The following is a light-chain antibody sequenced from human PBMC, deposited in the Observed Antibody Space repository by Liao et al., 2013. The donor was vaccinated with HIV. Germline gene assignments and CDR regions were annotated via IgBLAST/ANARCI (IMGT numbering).Light chain of an antibody. J-gene: IGLJ3*02. CDR2: EDD. Sequence: SYELTQPPSVSVSPGQTARITCSGDKLGNYNICWYQQKPGQSPVLVIYEDDKRPSGIPERFTGSNSGDTATLTISGTQALDEADYYCQTWDSSTPVFGGGTKLTVL. CDR1: KLGNYN. V-gene: IGLV3-1*01. CDR3: QTWDSSTPV.